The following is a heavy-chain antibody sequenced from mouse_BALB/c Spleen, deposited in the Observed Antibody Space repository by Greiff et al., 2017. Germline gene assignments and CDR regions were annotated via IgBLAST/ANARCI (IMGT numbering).Heavy chain of an antibody. CDR2: IWGDGST. Sequence: VKVVESGPGLVAPSQSLSITCTVSGFSLTGYGVNWVRQPPGKGLEWLGMIWGDGSTDYNSALKSRLSISKDNSKSQVFLKMNSLQTDDTARYYCARKGLYYGNFEGYFDVWGAGTTVTVSS. J-gene: IGHJ1*01. CDR3: ARKGLYYGNFEGYFDV. CDR1: GFSLTGYG. D-gene: IGHD2-1*01. V-gene: IGHV2-6-7*01.